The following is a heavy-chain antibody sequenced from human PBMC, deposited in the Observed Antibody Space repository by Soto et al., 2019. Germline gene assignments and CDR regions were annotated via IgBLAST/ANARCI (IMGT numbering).Heavy chain of an antibody. CDR2: ISYDGSNK. D-gene: IGHD3-22*01. Sequence: QVQLVESGGGVVQPGRSLRLSCAASGFTFSSYAMHWVRQAPGKGLEWVAVISYDGSNKYYADSVKGRFTISRDNSKNTLYLQMNSLRAEDTAVYYCARDALPDDSSGYYHGYFDYWGQGTLVTVSS. V-gene: IGHV3-30-3*01. CDR1: GFTFSSYA. CDR3: ARDALPDDSSGYYHGYFDY. J-gene: IGHJ4*02.